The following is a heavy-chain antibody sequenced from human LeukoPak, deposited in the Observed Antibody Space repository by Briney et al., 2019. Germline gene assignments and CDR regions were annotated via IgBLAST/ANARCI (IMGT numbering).Heavy chain of an antibody. V-gene: IGHV1-2*02. CDR2: INPNSGGT. Sequence: ASVKVSCKASGYTFTGYYMHWVRQAPGQGLEWMGWINPNSGGTNYAQKFQGRVTMTRDTSISTAYMELSRLRSDDTAVYYCARPKWESGHNWFDPWGQGTLVTVSS. CDR3: ARPKWESGHNWFDP. J-gene: IGHJ5*02. D-gene: IGHD1-26*01. CDR1: GYTFTGYY.